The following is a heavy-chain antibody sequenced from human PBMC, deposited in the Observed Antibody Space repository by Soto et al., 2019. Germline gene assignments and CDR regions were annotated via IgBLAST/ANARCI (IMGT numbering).Heavy chain of an antibody. CDR3: AKSGGDRAFDI. J-gene: IGHJ3*02. CDR1: GFTVSSNY. V-gene: IGHV3-53*01. Sequence: DVQLVESGGGLIQPGGSLRLSCAASGFTVSSNYMSWLRQAPGKGLECVSVIDSGGTTYYADSVKGRFTISRDNSENTVYLQVNNLRGEDTAVYHCAKSGGDRAFDIWGQGTRVTVSS. CDR2: IDSGGTT. D-gene: IGHD2-21*01.